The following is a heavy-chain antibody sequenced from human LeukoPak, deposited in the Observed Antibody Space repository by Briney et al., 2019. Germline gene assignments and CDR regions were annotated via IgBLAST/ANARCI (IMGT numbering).Heavy chain of an antibody. Sequence: SETLSLTCNVSGGSIRGYYWSWIRQPPGKGLEWIGYIYSSGSTNYNPSLKSRVTMSVDTSKNQFSLKLSSVTAADTAVYYCARVRRITIFGVVIGRTDAFDIWGQGTMVTVSS. CDR1: GGSIRGYY. CDR3: ARVRRITIFGVVIGRTDAFDI. D-gene: IGHD3-3*01. CDR2: IYSSGST. J-gene: IGHJ3*02. V-gene: IGHV4-59*12.